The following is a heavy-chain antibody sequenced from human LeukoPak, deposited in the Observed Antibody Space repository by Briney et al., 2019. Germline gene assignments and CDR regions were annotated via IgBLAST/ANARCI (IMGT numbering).Heavy chain of an antibody. CDR2: IYTSGST. CDR1: GYSISSGYY. D-gene: IGHD6-13*01. Sequence: SETLSLTCTVSGYSISSGYYWSWIRQPAGQGLEWIGRIYTSGSTNYNPSLKSRVTMSVDTSKNQFSLKLSSVTAADTAVYYCARDSQSGQLVLSDSYYYMDVWGKGTTVTISS. CDR3: ARDSQSGQLVLSDSYYYMDV. J-gene: IGHJ6*03. V-gene: IGHV4-4*07.